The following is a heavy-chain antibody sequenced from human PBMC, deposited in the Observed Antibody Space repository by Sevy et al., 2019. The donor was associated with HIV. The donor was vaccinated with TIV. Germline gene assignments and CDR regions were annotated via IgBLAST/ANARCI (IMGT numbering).Heavy chain of an antibody. Sequence: GGSLRLSCAASGFTFDDYAMHWVRQAPGKGLEWVSDISWNSGSIGYADSVKGRFTISRDNAKNSLYLQMNSLRAEDTALYYCAKDMSPFRGWFGELYKGAFDYWGQGTLVTVSS. CDR2: ISWNSGSI. J-gene: IGHJ4*02. D-gene: IGHD3-10*01. V-gene: IGHV3-9*01. CDR1: GFTFDDYA. CDR3: AKDMSPFRGWFGELYKGAFDY.